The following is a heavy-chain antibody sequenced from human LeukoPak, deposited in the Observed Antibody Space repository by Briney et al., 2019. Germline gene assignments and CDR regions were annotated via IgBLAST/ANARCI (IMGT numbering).Heavy chain of an antibody. CDR1: GFTFSSYA. V-gene: IGHV3-30-3*01. D-gene: IGHD3-22*01. CDR2: ISYDGSNK. Sequence: GGSLRLSCAASGFTFSSYAMHWVRQAPGKGLEWVAVISYDGSNKYYADSVKGRFTISRDNSKSTPYLQMNSLRAEDTAVYYCAREACPYRLCYYDSSGYSLNYYFDYWGQGTLVTVSS. J-gene: IGHJ4*02. CDR3: AREACPYRLCYYDSSGYSLNYYFDY.